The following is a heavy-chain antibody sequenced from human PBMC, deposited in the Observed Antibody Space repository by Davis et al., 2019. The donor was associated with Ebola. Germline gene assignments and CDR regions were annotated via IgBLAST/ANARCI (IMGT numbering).Heavy chain of an antibody. CDR3: ARAGYCSGGSCYAVYYYYYYGMDV. Sequence: AASVKVSCKASGYTFTSYGISWVRQAPGQGLEWMGWISAYNGNTNYAQKLQGRVTMTTDTSTSTAYMELRSLRSDDTAVYYCARAGYCSGGSCYAVYYYYYYGMDVWGQGTTVTVSS. J-gene: IGHJ6*02. D-gene: IGHD2-15*01. CDR1: GYTFTSYG. CDR2: ISAYNGNT. V-gene: IGHV1-18*01.